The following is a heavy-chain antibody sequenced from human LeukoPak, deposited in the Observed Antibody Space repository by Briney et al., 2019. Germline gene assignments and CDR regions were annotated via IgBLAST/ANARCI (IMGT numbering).Heavy chain of an antibody. CDR3: AEDVGKWESLHFFDY. J-gene: IGHJ4*02. Sequence: GGSLRLSCLTSGFTFSTNAMSWVRQAPGKGLERISGISGSGASTYYADSVTGRFTISRDNSRNTLYLQMNSLRGDDTAVYYCAEDVGKWESLHFFDYWGQGTLVTVSS. V-gene: IGHV3-23*01. CDR2: ISGSGAST. D-gene: IGHD1-26*01. CDR1: GFTFSTNA.